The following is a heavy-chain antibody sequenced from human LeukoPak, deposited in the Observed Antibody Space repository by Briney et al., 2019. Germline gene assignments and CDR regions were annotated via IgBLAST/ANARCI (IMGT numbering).Heavy chain of an antibody. V-gene: IGHV3-21*01. J-gene: IGHJ4*02. CDR3: ARDLSIAAADY. D-gene: IGHD6-25*01. Sequence: PGGSLRLSCAASGFTFSSYSMNWVRQAPGKGLEWVSSISSTSNYIYYADSVKGRFTISRDNAKNSLYLQMNSLRAEDTAVYYCARDLSIAAADYWGQGTLVTVSS. CDR1: GFTFSSYS. CDR2: ISSTSNYI.